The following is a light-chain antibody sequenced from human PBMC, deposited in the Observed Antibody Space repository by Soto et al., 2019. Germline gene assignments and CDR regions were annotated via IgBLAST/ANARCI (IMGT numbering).Light chain of an antibody. Sequence: EIVLTQSPATLSLSPGERATLSCRASQSVSFYLAWYQQKPGQTPRLLIYDASNRATGIPARFRGSGSGTDFTLAISSLEPEDFAVYYCHQRSDWPLTFGGGTKVEI. CDR2: DAS. CDR1: QSVSFY. CDR3: HQRSDWPLT. J-gene: IGKJ4*01. V-gene: IGKV3-11*01.